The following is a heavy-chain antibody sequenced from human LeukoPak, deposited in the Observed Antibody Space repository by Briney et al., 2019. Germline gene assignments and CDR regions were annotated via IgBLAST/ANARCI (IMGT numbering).Heavy chain of an antibody. D-gene: IGHD3-22*01. CDR2: ISGSGGST. CDR3: AKGSNYYDSSGYTDY. Sequence: PGGSLRLSCAASGFTFSSYAMSWVRQAPGKGLEWASAISGSGGSTYYADSVKGRFTISRDNSKNTLYLQMNSLRAEDTAVYYCAKGSNYYDSSGYTDYWGQGTLVTVSS. V-gene: IGHV3-23*01. CDR1: GFTFSSYA. J-gene: IGHJ4*02.